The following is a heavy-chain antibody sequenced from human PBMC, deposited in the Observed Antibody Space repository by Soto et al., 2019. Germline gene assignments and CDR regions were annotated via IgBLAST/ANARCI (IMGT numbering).Heavy chain of an antibody. Sequence: QVQLVQSGAEVKKPGASVTVSCKASGYTFTSYGISWVRQAPGQGLEWMGWISAYNCNTNYAQKRQGKVTMTTDTPTRTADMERRSVRSDDTAVYYCPRLVGRWAFGKSGWFDPWGQGTLVTVSS. D-gene: IGHD3-10*01. CDR3: PRLVGRWAFGKSGWFDP. CDR2: ISAYNCNT. CDR1: GYTFTSYG. J-gene: IGHJ5*02. V-gene: IGHV1-18*04.